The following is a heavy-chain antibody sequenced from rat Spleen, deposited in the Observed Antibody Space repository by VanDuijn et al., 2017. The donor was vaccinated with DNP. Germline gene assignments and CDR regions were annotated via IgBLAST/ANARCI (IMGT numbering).Heavy chain of an antibody. CDR2: MWTGGGT. CDR3: TGEYSSYDY. V-gene: IGHV2S63*01. J-gene: IGHJ2*01. D-gene: IGHD1-8*01. Sequence: EVQLKESGPGLVQPSQTLSLTCTVSEFSLTDYSIHWVRQPPGKGLEWMGVMWTGGGTAFNSLLKSRLSIGRDTSKSQVFLKMNSLQTEDTAIYFCTGEYSSYDYWGQGVMVTVSS. CDR1: EFSLTDYS.